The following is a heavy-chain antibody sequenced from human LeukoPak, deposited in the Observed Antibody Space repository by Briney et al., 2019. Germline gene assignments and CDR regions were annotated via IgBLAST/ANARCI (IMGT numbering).Heavy chain of an antibody. CDR1: GGTFSSYA. D-gene: IGHD6-19*01. CDR2: IIPIFGIA. CDR3: ARDEGIAVAGVFDY. J-gene: IGHJ4*02. Sequence: SVKVSCKASGGTFSSYAISWVRQAPGQGLEWMGRIIPIFGIANYAQKFQGRVTITADKSTSTGYMELSSLRSEDTGVYYCARDEGIAVAGVFDYWGQGTLVTVSS. V-gene: IGHV1-69*04.